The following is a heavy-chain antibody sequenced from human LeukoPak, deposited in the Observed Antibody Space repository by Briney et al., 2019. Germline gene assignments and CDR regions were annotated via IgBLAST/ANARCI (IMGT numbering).Heavy chain of an antibody. Sequence: GGSLRLSCVASGFTFSDYAMHWVRQAPGKGLEWVSSITNNGVYTYYIDSVKGRFTISRDNANNSLYLQMNSLSAEDTAIYYCARQPQVAHFDYWGQGTLVSVSS. CDR1: GFTFSDYA. V-gene: IGHV3-21*01. CDR3: ARQPQVAHFDY. J-gene: IGHJ4*02. CDR2: ITNNGVYT. D-gene: IGHD2-15*01.